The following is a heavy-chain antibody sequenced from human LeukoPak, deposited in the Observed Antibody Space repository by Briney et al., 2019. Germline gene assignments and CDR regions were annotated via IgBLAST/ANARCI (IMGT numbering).Heavy chain of an antibody. J-gene: IGHJ5*02. D-gene: IGHD3-10*01. CDR3: AKEIESFGAYNWFDP. CDR1: GFTFSTYG. V-gene: IGHV3-30*18. CDR2: ISYDGSNK. Sequence: GGSLRLSCAASGFTFSTYGMHWVRQAPGKGLEWVAVISYDGSNKYYADSVKGRFTISRDNSKNTLYLQMNSLRAEDTAVYYCAKEIESFGAYNWFDPWGQGTLVTVSS.